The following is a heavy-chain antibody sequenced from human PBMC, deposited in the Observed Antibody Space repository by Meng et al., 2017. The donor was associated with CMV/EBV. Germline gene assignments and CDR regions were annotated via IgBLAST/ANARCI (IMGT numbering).Heavy chain of an antibody. V-gene: IGHV1-2*02. D-gene: IGHD3-3*02. CDR3: AREALSTIFGVSRPYNWFDP. CDR1: FTDYY. Sequence: FTDYYMHWVRRAHGQGLEWMGWINPNSGGTNYAQKFQGRVTMTGDTSISTAYMELSRLRSDDTAVYYCAREALSTIFGVSRPYNWFDPWGQGTLVTVSS. J-gene: IGHJ5*02. CDR2: INPNSGGT.